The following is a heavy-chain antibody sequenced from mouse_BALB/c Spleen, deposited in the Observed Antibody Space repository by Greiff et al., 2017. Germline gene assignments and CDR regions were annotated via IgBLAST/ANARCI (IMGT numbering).Heavy chain of an antibody. V-gene: IGHV5-6-3*01. Sequence: EVKLMGSGGGLVQPGGSLKLPCAASGFTFSSFGMSWVRQTTDKRLELVATINSNGGSTYYPDSVKGRFTISRDTAKNTLYLQMSSLKSEDTAMYYCAPYGNYDAMDYWGQGTSVTVSS. CDR3: APYGNYDAMDY. D-gene: IGHD2-1*01. CDR2: INSNGGST. J-gene: IGHJ4*01. CDR1: GFTFSSFG.